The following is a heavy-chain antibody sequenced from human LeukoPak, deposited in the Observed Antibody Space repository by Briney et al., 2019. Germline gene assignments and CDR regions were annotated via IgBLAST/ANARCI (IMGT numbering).Heavy chain of an antibody. J-gene: IGHJ4*02. Sequence: SETLSLTCSVSGDSPTSYYWSWIRQPPGKGLEWIGYIYYSGSTNYNPSLKSRVTISVDTSKNQFSLKLSSVTAADTAVYYCARQGGGEDYWGQGTLVTVSS. CDR3: ARQGGGEDY. CDR2: IYYSGST. CDR1: GDSPTSYY. V-gene: IGHV4-59*08. D-gene: IGHD2-21*01.